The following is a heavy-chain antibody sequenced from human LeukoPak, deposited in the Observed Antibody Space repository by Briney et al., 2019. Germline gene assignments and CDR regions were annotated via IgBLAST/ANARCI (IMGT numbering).Heavy chain of an antibody. CDR3: ARGGDYGSGSNWFDP. CDR1: GGSISSGDYY. J-gene: IGHJ5*02. D-gene: IGHD3-10*01. CDR2: IYYSGST. Sequence: SETLSLTCTVSGGSISSGDYYWSWIRQPPGKGLEWIGYIYYSGSTYYNPSLKSRVTISVDTFKNQFSLKLSSVTAADTAVYYCARGGDYGSGSNWFDPWGQGTLVTVSS. V-gene: IGHV4-30-4*01.